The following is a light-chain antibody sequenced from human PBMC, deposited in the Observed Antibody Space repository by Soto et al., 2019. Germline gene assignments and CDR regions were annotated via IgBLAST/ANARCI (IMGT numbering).Light chain of an antibody. Sequence: QPVLTQSPSASASLGASVKLTCTLSSGHSSYPIAWHQQQPEKGPRNLMKLNSDGSHSKGDGIPDRFSGSSSGAERYLTISSLQSEDEADYYCQTWGTGIQVFGGGTKLTVL. V-gene: IGLV4-69*01. CDR3: QTWGTGIQV. CDR1: SGHSSYP. J-gene: IGLJ2*01. CDR2: LNSDGSH.